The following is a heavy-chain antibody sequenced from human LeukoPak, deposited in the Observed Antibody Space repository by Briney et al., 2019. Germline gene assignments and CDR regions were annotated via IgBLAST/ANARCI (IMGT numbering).Heavy chain of an antibody. CDR2: IYHSGST. V-gene: IGHV4-30-2*01. Sequence: PSETLSLTCAVSGVSISSGGYSWRWIRQPPGKGLEWIGYIYHSGSTYYNPSLKSRVTISVDRSKNQFSLKLSSVTAADTAVYYCARDSSSSWYNWFDPWGQGTLVTVSS. J-gene: IGHJ5*02. D-gene: IGHD6-13*01. CDR1: GVSISSGGYS. CDR3: ARDSSSSWYNWFDP.